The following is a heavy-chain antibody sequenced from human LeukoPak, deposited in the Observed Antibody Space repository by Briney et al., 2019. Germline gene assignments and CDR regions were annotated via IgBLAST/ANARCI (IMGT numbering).Heavy chain of an antibody. J-gene: IGHJ4*02. V-gene: IGHV3-15*01. CDR3: AAGTGKTDFDY. D-gene: IGHD1/OR15-1a*01. Sequence: GGSLRLSCAASGFTFSDAWMNWVRQAPGKGLEWVGRIKSKTGDETTDYAAPVKGRFTIARDDSETTVSLQMNSLRTEDTAVYYCAAGTGKTDFDYWGQGTLVTVS. CDR1: GFTFSDAW. CDR2: IKSKTGDETT.